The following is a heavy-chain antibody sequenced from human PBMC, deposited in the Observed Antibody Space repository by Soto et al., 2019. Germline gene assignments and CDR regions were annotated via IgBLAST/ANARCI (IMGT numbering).Heavy chain of an antibody. CDR1: GFIFSDFG. CDR3: VKGDLDTAVVNSPDAFDF. D-gene: IGHD5-18*01. Sequence: QVNLVESGGGVVQPGRSLRLSCEASGFIFSDFGMHWVRQAPCKGLEWVAVISYDGNNKYYAQSVKGRFTISRDNSKNTLFLNMDSLRPEDTAVYHCVKGDLDTAVVNSPDAFDFWGPGTMVTVS. CDR2: ISYDGNNK. V-gene: IGHV3-30*18. J-gene: IGHJ3*01.